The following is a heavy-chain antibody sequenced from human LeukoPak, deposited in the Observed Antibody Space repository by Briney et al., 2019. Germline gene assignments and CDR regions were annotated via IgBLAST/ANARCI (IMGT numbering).Heavy chain of an antibody. D-gene: IGHD6-19*01. V-gene: IGHV3-66*01. Sequence: GGSLSLSCAASGFTVSSNYMSWVRQAPGKGLEWVSVIYSGGSTYYADSVKGRFTISRDNSKNTLYLQMNSLRAEDTAVYYCARDSSGWYSYWGQGTLVTVSS. CDR3: ARDSSGWYSY. CDR1: GFTVSSNY. CDR2: IYSGGST. J-gene: IGHJ4*02.